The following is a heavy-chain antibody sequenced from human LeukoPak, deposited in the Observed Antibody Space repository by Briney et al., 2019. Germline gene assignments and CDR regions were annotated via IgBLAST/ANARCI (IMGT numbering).Heavy chain of an antibody. CDR3: ARLRRYSSSWKPIDY. CDR2: IKQDGSEK. CDR1: GFTFSSYW. Sequence: GGSLRLSCAASGFTFSSYWMSWVRQAPGKGLEWVANIKQDGSEKYYVDSVKGRFTISRDNAKNSLYLQMNSLGAEDTAVYYCARLRRYSSSWKPIDYWGQGTLVTVSS. J-gene: IGHJ4*02. D-gene: IGHD6-13*01. V-gene: IGHV3-7*01.